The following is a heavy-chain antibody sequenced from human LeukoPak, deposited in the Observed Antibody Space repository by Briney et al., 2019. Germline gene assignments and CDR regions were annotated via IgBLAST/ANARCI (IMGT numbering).Heavy chain of an antibody. Sequence: GGSLRLSCAASGFTVSSNYMSWVRQAPGKGLEWVSVIYSGGSTYYADSVKGRFTISRDTSKNTLCLQMNSLRAEDTAVYYCARDSEFEASPQYYFDFWGQGTLVTVSS. J-gene: IGHJ4*02. D-gene: IGHD1-26*01. V-gene: IGHV3-66*01. CDR1: GFTVSSNY. CDR3: ARDSEFEASPQYYFDF. CDR2: IYSGGST.